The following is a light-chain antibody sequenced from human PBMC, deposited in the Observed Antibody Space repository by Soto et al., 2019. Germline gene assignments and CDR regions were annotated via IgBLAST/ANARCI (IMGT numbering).Light chain of an antibody. CDR2: AAS. J-gene: IGKJ1*01. CDR3: QKYNSAPWT. Sequence: DFRMTQSPSSLSVSVGDRVTITCRASQGISNSLARYQQKPGKVPKLLIYAASTLQSGVPSRFSGSGSGTDFTLTISSLQPEDVATYYCQKYNSAPWTFGQGTKVEAK. V-gene: IGKV1-27*01. CDR1: QGISNS.